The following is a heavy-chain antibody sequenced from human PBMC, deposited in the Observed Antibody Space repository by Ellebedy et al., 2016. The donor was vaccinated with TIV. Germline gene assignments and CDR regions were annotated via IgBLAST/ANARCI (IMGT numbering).Heavy chain of an antibody. CDR2: MNPNSGNT. CDR1: GYTFTSYD. V-gene: IGHV1-8*01. D-gene: IGHD6-19*01. CDR3: ARGGYSSGYPPASEFDY. J-gene: IGHJ4*02. Sequence: ASVKVSCKASGYTFTSYDINWVRQATGQGLEWMGWMNPNSGNTGYAQKFQGRVTMTRNTSISTAYMELRSLRSDDTAVYYCARGGYSSGYPPASEFDYWGQGTLVTVSS.